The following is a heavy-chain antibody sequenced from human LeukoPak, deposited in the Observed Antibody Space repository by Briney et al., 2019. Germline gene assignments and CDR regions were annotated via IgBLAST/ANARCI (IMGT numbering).Heavy chain of an antibody. Sequence: GRSLRLSCAASGFTFSSYGMHWVRQAPGKGLEWVAVISYDGSNKYYADSVKGRFTISRDSSKNTLYLQMNSLRAEDTAVYYCAKVLRDSGYDGFDYWGQGTLVTVSS. V-gene: IGHV3-30*18. D-gene: IGHD5-12*01. CDR1: GFTFSSYG. CDR2: ISYDGSNK. J-gene: IGHJ4*02. CDR3: AKVLRDSGYDGFDY.